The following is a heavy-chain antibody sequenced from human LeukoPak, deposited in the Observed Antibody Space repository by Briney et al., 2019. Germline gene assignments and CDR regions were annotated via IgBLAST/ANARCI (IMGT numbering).Heavy chain of an antibody. CDR2: ISDSGNT. Sequence: GGSLRLSCAASGFTLSSYAMSWVRQAPGKGLEWVSAISDSGNTYHADSVKGRFTISRGSSKNTLFLQMNRLRPEDAAVYYCAKAPVTTCRGAYCYPFDYWGQGTLVTVSS. V-gene: IGHV3-23*01. CDR3: AKAPVTTCRGAYCYPFDY. D-gene: IGHD2-21*01. CDR1: GFTLSSYA. J-gene: IGHJ4*02.